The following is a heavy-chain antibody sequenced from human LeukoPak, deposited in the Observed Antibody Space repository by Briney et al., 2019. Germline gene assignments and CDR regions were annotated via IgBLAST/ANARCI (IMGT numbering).Heavy chain of an antibody. D-gene: IGHD5-18*01. CDR3: ARDLGTDTAMRMGIDY. CDR1: GFTFSSYA. V-gene: IGHV3-30*04. Sequence: PGRSLRLSCAASGFTFSSYAMHWVRQAPGKGLEWVAVISYDGSNKYYADPVKGRFTISRDNSKNTLYLQMNSLRAEDTAVYYCARDLGTDTAMRMGIDYWGQGTLVTVSS. J-gene: IGHJ4*02. CDR2: ISYDGSNK.